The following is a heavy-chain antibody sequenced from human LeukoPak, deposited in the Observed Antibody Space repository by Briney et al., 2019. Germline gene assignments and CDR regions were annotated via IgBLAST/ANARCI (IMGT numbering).Heavy chain of an antibody. CDR1: GFTFSSYE. CDR3: ARERGFAFDI. J-gene: IGHJ3*02. V-gene: IGHV3-48*03. CDR2: ISSSGSTI. Sequence: PGGSLRLSCAASGFTFSSYEMNWVRQAPGKGLEWVSNISSSGSTINYADSVKGRFTISRDNAKNALYLQMNSLRAEDTAVYYWARERGFAFDIWGQGTMVTVSS.